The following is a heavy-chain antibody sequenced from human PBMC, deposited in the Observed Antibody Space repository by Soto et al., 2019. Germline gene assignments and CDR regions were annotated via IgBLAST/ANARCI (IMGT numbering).Heavy chain of an antibody. V-gene: IGHV3-30*18. D-gene: IGHD4-17*01. Sequence: GGSLRLSCAASGFTFSSYGMHWVRQAPGKGLEWVAVISYDGSNKYYADSVKGRFTISRDNSKNTLYLQMNSLRAEDTAVYYCAKDRNYGGNSDGLLHPVLWGQGTLVTVSS. CDR3: AKDRNYGGNSDGLLHPVL. CDR1: GFTFSSYG. CDR2: ISYDGSNK. J-gene: IGHJ4*02.